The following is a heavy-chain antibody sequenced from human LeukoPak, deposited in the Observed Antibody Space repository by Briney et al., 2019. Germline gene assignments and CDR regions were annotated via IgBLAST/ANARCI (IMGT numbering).Heavy chain of an antibody. J-gene: IGHJ6*03. CDR1: GFTFSTYS. CDR2: ISTSSSYI. D-gene: IGHD1-26*01. CDR3: ARAYSERYGLGYYYMDV. V-gene: IGHV3-21*01. Sequence: GGSLRLSCAASGFTFSTYSMNWVRQAPGKGLEWVSSISTSSSYIYYADSVKGRFTISRDNAKKSVYLRMNSLRVEDTAVYYCARAYSERYGLGYYYMDVWGKGTTVTISS.